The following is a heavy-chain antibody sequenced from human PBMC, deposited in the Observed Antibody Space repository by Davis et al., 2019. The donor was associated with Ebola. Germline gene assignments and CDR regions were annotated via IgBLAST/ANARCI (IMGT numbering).Heavy chain of an antibody. CDR2: MSGSGGST. J-gene: IGHJ6*02. D-gene: IGHD2-15*01. CDR1: EFTFSNYA. CDR3: ARISRRGYCSGGSCYYYYGMDV. Sequence: GESLKISCVASEFTFSNYAMNWVRQAPGKGLEWVSGMSGSGGSTYYADSVKGRFTISRDNSKNTLYLQMNSLRAEDTAVYYCARISRRGYCSGGSCYYYYGMDVWGQGTTVTVSS. V-gene: IGHV3-23*01.